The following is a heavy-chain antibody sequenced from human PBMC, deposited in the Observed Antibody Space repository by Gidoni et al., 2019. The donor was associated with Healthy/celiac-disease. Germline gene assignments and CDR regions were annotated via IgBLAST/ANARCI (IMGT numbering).Heavy chain of an antibody. D-gene: IGHD3-22*01. CDR2: IIPILGTA. CDR3: ARGPEIVRYYYDSSGYYFFDY. CDR1: GGTFSSYA. V-gene: IGHV1-69*06. J-gene: IGHJ4*02. Sequence: QVQLVQSGAEVKKPGSSVKVSCKASGGTFSSYAISWMRQAPGQGLEWMGGIIPILGTANYAQKFQGRVTITADKSTSTAYMELSSLRSEDTAVYYCARGPEIVRYYYDSSGYYFFDYWGQGTLVTVSS.